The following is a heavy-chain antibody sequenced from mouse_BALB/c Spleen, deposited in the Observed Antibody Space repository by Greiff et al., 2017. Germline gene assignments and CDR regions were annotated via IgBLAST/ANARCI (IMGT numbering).Heavy chain of an antibody. Sequence: QVQLQQSGAELVRPGTSVKVSCKASGYAFTNYLIAWVKQRPGQGLEWIGVINPGSGGTNYNEKFKGKATLTADKSSSTAYMQLSSLTSDDSAVYFCARGGYGKAVDYWGQGTTLTVSS. CDR2: INPGSGGT. V-gene: IGHV1-54*01. J-gene: IGHJ2*01. CDR3: ARGGYGKAVDY. CDR1: GYAFTNYL. D-gene: IGHD2-10*02.